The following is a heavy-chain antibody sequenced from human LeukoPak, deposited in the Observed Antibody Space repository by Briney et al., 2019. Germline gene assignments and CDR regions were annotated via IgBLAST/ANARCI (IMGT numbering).Heavy chain of an antibody. CDR2: IKQGGSEK. D-gene: IGHD2-2*01. CDR1: GFTFSSYW. J-gene: IGHJ4*02. CDR3: ATFGWYQLHGDY. Sequence: PGGSLRLSCATSGFTFSSYWMSWVRQAPGKGLEWVANIKQGGSEKYYVDSVKGRFTISRDNAKNSLYLQMNSLRADDSAVYYCATFGWYQLHGDYWGQGTLVTVSS. V-gene: IGHV3-7*01.